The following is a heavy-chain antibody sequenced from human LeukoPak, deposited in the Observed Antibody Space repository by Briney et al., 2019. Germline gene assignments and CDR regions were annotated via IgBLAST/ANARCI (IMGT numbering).Heavy chain of an antibody. V-gene: IGHV3-23*01. CDR2: ITGSGGDT. CDR3: AKGNSSSWYAPLDY. Sequence: GGSLRLSCAASGFTFSNYAMSWVRQAPGEGLEWVSAITGSGGDTFHADSVKGRFTISRDNSKNTLYLQMNSLRAEDTAVYYCAKGNSSSWYAPLDYWGQGTLVTVSS. CDR1: GFTFSNYA. J-gene: IGHJ4*02. D-gene: IGHD6-13*01.